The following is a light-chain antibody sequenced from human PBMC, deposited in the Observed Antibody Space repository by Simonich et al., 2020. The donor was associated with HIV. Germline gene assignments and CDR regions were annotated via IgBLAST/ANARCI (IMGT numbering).Light chain of an antibody. CDR2: WAS. CDR1: KSVLYSPNNKNY. Sequence: DIVMTQSPDSLAVSLGERATLTCKSSKSVLYSPNNKNYLAWYQQKPGQPPKLLIYWASTRESGVPDRFSGSGYGTDFTLTISSLQAEDVAVYYCQQYYSTPQTFGQGTKVEIK. V-gene: IGKV4-1*01. CDR3: QQYYSTPQT. J-gene: IGKJ1*01.